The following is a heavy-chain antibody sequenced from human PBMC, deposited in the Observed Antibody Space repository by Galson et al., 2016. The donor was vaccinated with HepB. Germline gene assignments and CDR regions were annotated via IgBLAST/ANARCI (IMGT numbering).Heavy chain of an antibody. V-gene: IGHV3-7*01. D-gene: IGHD2-15*01. CDR1: GFSFTNHW. J-gene: IGHJ3*01. CDR3: ARDYGYCSGGSCYGDAFDV. CDR2: IRQDGNEK. Sequence: SLRLSCAASGFSFTNHWMTWVRQAPGKGLEWVANIRQDGNEKYHAEFVKGRFTISRDNAKNSLYLQMSGLRPEDTAVDYCARDYGYCSGGSCYGDAFDVWGQGAMVTVSS.